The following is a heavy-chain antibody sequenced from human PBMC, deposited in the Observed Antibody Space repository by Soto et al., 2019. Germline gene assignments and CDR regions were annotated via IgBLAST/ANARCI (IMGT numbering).Heavy chain of an antibody. D-gene: IGHD3-22*01. Sequence: PGGSLRLSCAASGFTFSSYSMNWVRQAPGKGLEWVSVIYSGGSTYYADSVKGRFTISRDNSKNTLYLQMNSLRAEDTAVYYCAKDYYDSSGSRYFYALAVWGQGTTVTVSS. CDR3: AKDYYDSSGSRYFYALAV. V-gene: IGHV3-66*01. CDR1: GFTFSSYS. J-gene: IGHJ6*02. CDR2: IYSGGST.